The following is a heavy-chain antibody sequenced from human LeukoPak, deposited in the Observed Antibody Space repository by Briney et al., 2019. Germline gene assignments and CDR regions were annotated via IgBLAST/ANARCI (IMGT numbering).Heavy chain of an antibody. Sequence: GGSLRLSCTASGFTFSNFWMGWVRQAPGKGLEWVSAISGSGGSTYYADSVKGRFTISRDNSKNTLYLQMNSLRAEDTAVYYCAKDRVAVDPLGMDVWGQGTTVTVSS. CDR3: AKDRVAVDPLGMDV. CDR2: ISGSGGST. D-gene: IGHD6-19*01. V-gene: IGHV3-23*01. CDR1: GFTFSNFW. J-gene: IGHJ6*02.